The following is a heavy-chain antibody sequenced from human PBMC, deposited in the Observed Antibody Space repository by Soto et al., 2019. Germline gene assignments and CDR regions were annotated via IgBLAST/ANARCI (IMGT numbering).Heavy chain of an antibody. CDR2: IIPIFGTA. V-gene: IGHV1-69*01. Sequence: QVQLVQSGAEVKKPGSSVKVSCKASGGTYSSYAISWVRQAPGQGLEWMGGIIPIFGTANYAQKFQGRVTITADESTSTAYMELSSLRSEDTAVYYCARGSRSSLFRYYYGMDVWGQGTTVTVSS. D-gene: IGHD3-10*01. CDR1: GGTYSSYA. CDR3: ARGSRSSLFRYYYGMDV. J-gene: IGHJ6*02.